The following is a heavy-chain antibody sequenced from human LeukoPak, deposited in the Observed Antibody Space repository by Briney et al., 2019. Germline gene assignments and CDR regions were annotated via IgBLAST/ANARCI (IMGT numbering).Heavy chain of an antibody. Sequence: PGGSLRLSCAASEFTFSNYAMGWVRQAPGKGLEWVSTISGSAAATYYTDSVKGRFTISRDNSKNTLYLQMNRLRAEDTAVYYCAKDQDSYPIGVDYWGQGTLVTVSS. CDR3: AKDQDSYPIGVDY. J-gene: IGHJ4*02. D-gene: IGHD2-15*01. CDR1: EFTFSNYA. CDR2: ISGSAAAT. V-gene: IGHV3-23*01.